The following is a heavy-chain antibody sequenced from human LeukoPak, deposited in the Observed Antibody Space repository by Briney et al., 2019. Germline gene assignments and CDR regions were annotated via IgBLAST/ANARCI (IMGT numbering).Heavy chain of an antibody. V-gene: IGHV3-30-3*01. J-gene: IGHJ3*02. CDR2: ISYDGSNK. Sequence: GGSLRLSCAASGFTFSSYAMHWVRQAPGKGLEWVAVISYDGSNKYYADSVKGRFTISRDNSKNTLYLQMNSLRAEDTAVYYCARDLRQCDAFDIWDQGTMVTVSS. CDR3: ARDLRQCDAFDI. CDR1: GFTFSSYA.